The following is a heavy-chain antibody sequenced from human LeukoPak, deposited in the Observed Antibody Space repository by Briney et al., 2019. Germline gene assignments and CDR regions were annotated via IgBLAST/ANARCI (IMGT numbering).Heavy chain of an antibody. CDR2: IYSGGST. V-gene: IGHV3-53*01. Sequence: GGSLRLSCAASGFTVSSNYMSWVRQAPGKGLEWVSVIYSGGSTYYADSVKGRFTISRDNSKNTLYLQMNSLRAEDTAVYYCAKLGYVATSGLVDYWGQGTLVTVSS. D-gene: IGHD5-12*01. J-gene: IGHJ4*02. CDR1: GFTVSSNY. CDR3: AKLGYVATSGLVDY.